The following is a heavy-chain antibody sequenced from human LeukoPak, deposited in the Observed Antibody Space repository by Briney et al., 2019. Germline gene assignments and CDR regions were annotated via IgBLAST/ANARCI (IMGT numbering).Heavy chain of an antibody. CDR2: IHYDGSNK. CDR1: GFTFSSYW. V-gene: IGHV3-30*02. CDR3: AKANDFWSGYYSYYFDY. D-gene: IGHD3-3*01. J-gene: IGHJ4*02. Sequence: GGSLRLSCAASGFTFSSYWMSWVRQAPGKGLDWVAFIHYDGSNKYYADSVKGRFTISRDDSKNTLYLQMNSLRAEDTAVYYCAKANDFWSGYYSYYFDYWGQGTLVTVSS.